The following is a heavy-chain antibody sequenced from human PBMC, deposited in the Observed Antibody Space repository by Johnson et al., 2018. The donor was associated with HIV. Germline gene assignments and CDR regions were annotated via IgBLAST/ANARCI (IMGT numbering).Heavy chain of an antibody. CDR3: ARGGWRGIATPDAFDI. V-gene: IGHV3-23*04. CDR1: GFTFSSYA. CDR2: ISGSGGST. J-gene: IGHJ3*02. D-gene: IGHD6-13*01. Sequence: VQLVESGGGLVQPGGSLRLSCAASGFTFSSYAMSWVRQAPGKGLEWVSAISGSGGSTYYADSVKGRFTISRDNSKNTLYLQMNSRRAEDTAGYYCARGGWRGIATPDAFDIWCQGTMVTVSS.